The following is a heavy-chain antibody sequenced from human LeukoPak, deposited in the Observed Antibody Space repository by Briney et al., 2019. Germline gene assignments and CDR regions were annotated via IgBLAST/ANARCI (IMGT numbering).Heavy chain of an antibody. CDR1: GGSFSGYY. J-gene: IGHJ4*02. Sequence: SETLSLTCAVNGGSFSGYYWSWIRQSPGKGLEWIGETNHTGSTNYNPSLKRRVTISVDTSKNQLSLKLSSVTAADTAVYYCVTSNFDYWGQGTWSPSPQ. CDR3: VTSNFDY. CDR2: TNHTGST. V-gene: IGHV4-34*01. D-gene: IGHD2/OR15-2a*01.